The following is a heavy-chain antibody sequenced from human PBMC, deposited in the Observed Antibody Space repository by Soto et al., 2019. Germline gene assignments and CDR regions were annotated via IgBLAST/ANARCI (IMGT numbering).Heavy chain of an antibody. CDR3: AKDSTTEGFDY. J-gene: IGHJ4*02. CDR2: ISYDGSNK. D-gene: IGHD1-26*01. Sequence: PGGSLRLSCAASGFTFSSYGMHWVRQAPGKGLEWVAVISYDGSNKYYADSVKGRFTISRDNSKNTLYLQMNSLRAEDTAVYYCAKDSTTEGFDYWGQGTLVTVSS. CDR1: GFTFSSYG. V-gene: IGHV3-30*18.